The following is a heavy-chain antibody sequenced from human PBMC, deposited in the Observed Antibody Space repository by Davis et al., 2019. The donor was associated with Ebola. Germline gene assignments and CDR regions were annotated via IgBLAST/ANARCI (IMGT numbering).Heavy chain of an antibody. D-gene: IGHD6-19*01. J-gene: IGHJ4*02. CDR1: GFTFSSHG. CDR3: AKDKFQWRNGLLDY. CDR2: IWYDGSNK. Sequence: GESLKISCAASGFTFSSHGMHWVRQAPGKGLGWVAVIWYDGSNKYYVDSVKGRFTISRDNSKNALYLQMNSLRAEDTAVYYCAKDKFQWRNGLLDYWGQGTLVTVSS. V-gene: IGHV3-30*02.